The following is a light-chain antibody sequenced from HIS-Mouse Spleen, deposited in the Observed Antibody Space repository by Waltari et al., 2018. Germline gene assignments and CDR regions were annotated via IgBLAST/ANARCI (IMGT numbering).Light chain of an antibody. CDR1: SSNIGSNY. J-gene: IGLJ3*02. Sequence: QSVLTQPPSASGTPGQRVTIPCSGSSSNIGSNYVSCYQQLPGTAPKPLIYRNNQRPSGVPDRFSGSKSGTSASLAISGLRSEDEADYYCAAWDDSLSGPWVFGGGTKLTVL. V-gene: IGLV1-47*01. CDR3: AAWDDSLSGPWV. CDR2: RNN.